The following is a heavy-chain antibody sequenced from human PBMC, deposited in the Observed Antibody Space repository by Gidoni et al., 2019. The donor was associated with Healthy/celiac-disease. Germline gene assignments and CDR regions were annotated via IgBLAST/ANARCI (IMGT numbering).Heavy chain of an antibody. CDR2: ISYDGSTK. J-gene: IGHJ3*02. D-gene: IGHD7-27*01. V-gene: IGHV3-30*18. Sequence: QVQLVESGGGVIQPGRSRRLSCAASGVTFSSYAIHWVRQVLGRGLECVAFISYDGSTKYYADSVKGRFTISRDNSKNTLYLQMSSLRPEDTAVYYCAKVMNWDRRRSNDAFNIWGQGTMVAVSS. CDR1: GVTFSSYA. CDR3: AKVMNWDRRRSNDAFNI.